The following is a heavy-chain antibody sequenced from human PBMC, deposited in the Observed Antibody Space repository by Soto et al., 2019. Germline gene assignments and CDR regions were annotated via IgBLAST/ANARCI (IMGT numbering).Heavy chain of an antibody. Sequence: GGSLRLSCAASGFTFSIYAMNWVRQAPGKGLEWVSAISGGGGSTYYANSVKGRFTISRDNSKNTLYLQMNNLRDEDTAIYYCAKPEVRFSWGIGPDYWGRGTLVTVSS. CDR1: GFTFSIYA. CDR2: ISGGGGST. V-gene: IGHV3-23*01. J-gene: IGHJ4*02. D-gene: IGHD3-16*01. CDR3: AKPEVRFSWGIGPDY.